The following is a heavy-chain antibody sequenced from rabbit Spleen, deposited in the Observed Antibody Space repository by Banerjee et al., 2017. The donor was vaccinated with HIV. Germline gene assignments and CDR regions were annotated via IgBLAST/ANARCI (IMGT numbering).Heavy chain of an antibody. D-gene: IGHD8-1*01. V-gene: IGHV1S45*01. Sequence: QEQLVESGGGLVQPEGSLTLTCTASGFSLSNNYVMCWVRQAPGKGLEWIGCINAGSGGTYYANWAKGRFTISKTSSTTVTLQMTSLTGADTATHFCARDSGSSFSSYGMDLWGQGTLVTVS. CDR2: INAGSGGT. CDR3: ARDSGSSFSSYGMDL. CDR1: GFSLSNNYV. J-gene: IGHJ6*01.